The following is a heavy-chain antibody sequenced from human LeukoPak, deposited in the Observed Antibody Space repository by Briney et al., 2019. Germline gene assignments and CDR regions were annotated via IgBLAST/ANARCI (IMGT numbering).Heavy chain of an antibody. CDR2: IYYSGST. CDR1: GGSISSGGYY. J-gene: IGHJ3*02. CDR3: ARDLRTYYYGSGSHLQGAFDI. V-gene: IGHV4-31*03. D-gene: IGHD3-10*01. Sequence: SETLSLTCTVSGGSISSGGYYWSWIRQHPGKGLEWIGYIYYSGSTYYNPSLKSRVTISVDTSKNQFSLKLSSVTAADTAVYYRARDLRTYYYGSGSHLQGAFDIWGQGTMVTVSS.